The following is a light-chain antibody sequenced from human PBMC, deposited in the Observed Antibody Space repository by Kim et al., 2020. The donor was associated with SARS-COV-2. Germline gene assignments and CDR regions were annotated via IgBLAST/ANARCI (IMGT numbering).Light chain of an antibody. J-gene: IGKJ4*02. Sequence: ASVGERVIITCRASQGIANYLAWDQQKPGRAPKLLMYAASALQSGVPSRFSGSGSGTDFTLTISSLQPEDFATYYCQQLKSFPLTFGGGTKVDIK. CDR1: QGIANY. V-gene: IGKV1-9*01. CDR2: AAS. CDR3: QQLKSFPLT.